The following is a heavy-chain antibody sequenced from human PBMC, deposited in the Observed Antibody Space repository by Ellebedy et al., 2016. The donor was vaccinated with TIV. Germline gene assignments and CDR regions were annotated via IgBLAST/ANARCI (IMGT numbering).Heavy chain of an antibody. CDR3: VRALAAAASY. D-gene: IGHD6-13*01. CDR2: INQHGTEI. CDR1: GFTFSGYW. V-gene: IGHV3-7*01. J-gene: IGHJ4*02. Sequence: GESLKISXAASGFTFSGYWMHWVRQAPGKGLEWVANINQHGTEIYYVDSVKGRFTISRDNTKASLYLQMHSLRGEDTALYYCVRALAAAASYWGQGTLVTVSS.